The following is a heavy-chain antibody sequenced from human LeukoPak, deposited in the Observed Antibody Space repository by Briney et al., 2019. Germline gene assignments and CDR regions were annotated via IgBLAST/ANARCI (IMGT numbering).Heavy chain of an antibody. Sequence: GGSLRLSCAASGFTFSSYEMNWVRQAPGKGLEWVSYISSSGSTIYYADSVKGRFTISRDNAKNSLYLQMNSLRAEDTAVYYCARSSWELPLWYYYGMDVWGQGTTVTVSS. CDR1: GFTFSSYE. V-gene: IGHV3-48*03. D-gene: IGHD1-26*01. CDR2: ISSSGSTI. CDR3: ARSSWELPLWYYYGMDV. J-gene: IGHJ6*02.